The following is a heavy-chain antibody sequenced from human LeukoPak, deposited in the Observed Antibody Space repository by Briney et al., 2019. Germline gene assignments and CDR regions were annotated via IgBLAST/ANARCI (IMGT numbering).Heavy chain of an antibody. CDR3: ARDERLLSFLK. J-gene: IGHJ4*02. D-gene: IGHD3-3*01. CDR1: GFTFSSYV. Sequence: GGSLRLSCAASGFTFSSYVMSWVRQAPGKGLEWVSAISGSGGSTYYAVSVKGRFTISRDKSKNTLYLQMNSLRAEDTAIYYCARDERLLSFLKWGQGTLVTVSS. CDR2: ISGSGGST. V-gene: IGHV3-23*01.